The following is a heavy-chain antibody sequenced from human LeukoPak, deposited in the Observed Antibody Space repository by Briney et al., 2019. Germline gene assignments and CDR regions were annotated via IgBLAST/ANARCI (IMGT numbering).Heavy chain of an antibody. CDR1: GYSFTSYW. CDR3: ASSYCSGGSCYSYFDY. D-gene: IGHD2-15*01. V-gene: IGHV5-51*01. CDR2: IYPGDSDT. Sequence: GESLKISCKSSGYSFTSYWIGWVRQMPGKGLEWMGIIYPGDSDTRYSPSFQGQVTISADKSISTAYLQWSSLKASDTAMYYCASSYCSGGSCYSYFDYWGQGTLVTVSS. J-gene: IGHJ4*02.